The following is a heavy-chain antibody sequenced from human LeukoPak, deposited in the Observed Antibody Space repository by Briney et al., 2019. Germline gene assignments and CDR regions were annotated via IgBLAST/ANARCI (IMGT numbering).Heavy chain of an antibody. CDR2: IYTSGST. CDR1: GGSISSGSYY. D-gene: IGHD3-22*01. Sequence: SQTLSLTCTVSGGSISSGSYYWSWIRQPAGKGLEWIGRIYTSGSTYYNPSLKSRVTISVDTSKNQFSLKLSSVTAADTAVYYCASYDSSGYYYAYWGQGTLVTVSS. J-gene: IGHJ4*02. V-gene: IGHV4-61*02. CDR3: ASYDSSGYYYAY.